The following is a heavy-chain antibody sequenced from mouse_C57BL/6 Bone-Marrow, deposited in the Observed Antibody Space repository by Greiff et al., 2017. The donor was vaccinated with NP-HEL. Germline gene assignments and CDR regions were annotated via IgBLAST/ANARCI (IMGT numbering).Heavy chain of an antibody. CDR3: ARFTTVQWYFDV. CDR1: GYTFTDYN. D-gene: IGHD1-1*01. CDR2: INPNNGGT. J-gene: IGHJ1*03. Sequence: VQLKQSGPELVKPGASVKIPCKASGYTFTDYNMDWVKQSHGKSLEWIGDINPNNGGTIYNQKFKGKATLTVDKSSSTAYMELRSLTSEDTAVYYCARFTTVQWYFDVWGTGTTVTVSS. V-gene: IGHV1-18*01.